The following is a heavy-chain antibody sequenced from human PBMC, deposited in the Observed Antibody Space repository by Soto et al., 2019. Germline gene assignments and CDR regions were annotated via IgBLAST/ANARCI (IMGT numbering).Heavy chain of an antibody. J-gene: IGHJ5*02. Sequence: QVRLVESGGGVVQPGRSLRLSCTASGFSFSSYAMYWFRQPPGKGLEWVAVISHDGINKHYADSVKGRVTVSRDNSNHSLDLQLNSLRGEDTAMYYCARDMYSSDYFVMWFEPWGQGTLVTVSS. V-gene: IGHV3-30-3*01. CDR1: GFSFSSYA. CDR2: ISHDGINK. CDR3: ARDMYSSDYFVMWFEP. D-gene: IGHD6-19*01.